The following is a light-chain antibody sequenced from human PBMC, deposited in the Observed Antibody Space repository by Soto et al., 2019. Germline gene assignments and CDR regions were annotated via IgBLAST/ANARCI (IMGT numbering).Light chain of an antibody. V-gene: IGKV3-11*01. J-gene: IGKJ4*01. Sequence: EVVWTKCPATLSLSPGERATLSCRASQSVSSYLAWYQQKPGQAPRLLIYDASNRATGIPARFSGSGSGTDFTLTISSLEPEDFAVYYCQQRSNWPPLTFGGGTKVEIK. CDR2: DAS. CDR3: QQRSNWPPLT. CDR1: QSVSSY.